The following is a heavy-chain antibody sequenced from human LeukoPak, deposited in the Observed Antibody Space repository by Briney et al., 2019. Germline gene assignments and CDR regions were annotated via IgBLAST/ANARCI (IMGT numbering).Heavy chain of an antibody. CDR2: INSDGSST. CDR1: GFTFSSYW. J-gene: IGHJ4*02. V-gene: IGHV3-74*01. Sequence: GGSLRLSCAASGFTFSSYWMHWVRQAPGKGLVWVSRINSDGSSTSYADSVKGRFTISRDNSKNTLYLQMNSLRAEDTAVYYCAKDHYYDSSGYPYYFDYWGQGTLVTVSS. CDR3: AKDHYYDSSGYPYYFDY. D-gene: IGHD3-22*01.